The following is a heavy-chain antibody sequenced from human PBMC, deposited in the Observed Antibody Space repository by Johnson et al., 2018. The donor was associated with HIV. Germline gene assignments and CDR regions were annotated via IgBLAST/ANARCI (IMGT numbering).Heavy chain of an antibody. CDR3: AKKGRAAAEGGVGAFDI. CDR2: IWYDGSNK. CDR1: GFTFSSYG. V-gene: IGHV3-33*06. Sequence: QVQLVESGGGLVQPGGSLRLSCAASGFTFSSYGMHWVRQAPGKGLEWVAVIWYDGSNKYYADSVKGRFTISRDNSKNTLYLQMNSLRAEDTAVYYCAKKGRAAAEGGVGAFDIWGQGTMVTVSS. J-gene: IGHJ3*02. D-gene: IGHD6-13*01.